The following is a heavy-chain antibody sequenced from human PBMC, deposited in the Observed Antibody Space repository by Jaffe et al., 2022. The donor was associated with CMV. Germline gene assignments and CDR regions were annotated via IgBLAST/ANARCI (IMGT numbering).Heavy chain of an antibody. CDR3: TRDSGIPDGHDILTGYPAGGWFDP. D-gene: IGHD3-9*01. CDR2: IRSKAYGGTT. J-gene: IGHJ5*02. V-gene: IGHV3-49*04. Sequence: EVQLVESGGGLVQPGRSLRLSCTASGFTFGDYAMSWVRQAPGKGLEWVGFIRSKAYGGTTEYAASVKGRFTISRDDSKSIAYLQMNSLKTEDTAVYYCTRDSGIPDGHDILTGYPAGGWFDPWGQGTLVTVSS. CDR1: GFTFGDYA.